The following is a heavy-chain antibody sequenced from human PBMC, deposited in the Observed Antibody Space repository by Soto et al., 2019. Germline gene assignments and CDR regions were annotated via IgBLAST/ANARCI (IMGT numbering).Heavy chain of an antibody. V-gene: IGHV3-30*18. CDR2: ISYDGSNK. Sequence: PGGSLRLSCAASGFTFSSYGMHWVRQAPGKGLEWVAVISYDGSNKYYADPVKGRFTISRDNSKNTLYLQMNSLRAEDTAVYYCAKDFASATVFDYWGQGTLVTVSS. D-gene: IGHD4-17*01. CDR1: GFTFSSYG. J-gene: IGHJ4*02. CDR3: AKDFASATVFDY.